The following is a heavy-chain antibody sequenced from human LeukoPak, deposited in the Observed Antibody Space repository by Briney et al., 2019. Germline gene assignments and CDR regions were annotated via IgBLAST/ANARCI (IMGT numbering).Heavy chain of an antibody. CDR3: AREYYGDYENWFDP. V-gene: IGHV1-2*02. CDR2: INPDSGGT. J-gene: IGHJ5*02. CDR1: GYTFTGYY. D-gene: IGHD4-17*01. Sequence: ASVKVSCKASGYTFTGYYMHWVRQAPGQGLEWMGWINPDSGGTNYAQKFQGRVTMTRDTSISTAYMELSRLRSDDTAVYYCAREYYGDYENWFDPWGQGTLVTVSS.